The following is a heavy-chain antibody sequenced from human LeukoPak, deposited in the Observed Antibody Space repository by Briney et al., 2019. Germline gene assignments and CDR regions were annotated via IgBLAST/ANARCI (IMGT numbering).Heavy chain of an antibody. D-gene: IGHD6-13*01. J-gene: IGHJ4*02. CDR2: IRYDGSYK. Sequence: GVSLRLSCAASGFTFSNYGMHWVRQAPGKGLEWGAFIRYDGSYKYYADSVKGRFTISRDNSKNALCLQMNSLRVGDTAVYYCAKSANIAEAGNFDNWGQRTLVTVSS. CDR1: GFTFSNYG. V-gene: IGHV3-30*02. CDR3: AKSANIAEAGNFDN.